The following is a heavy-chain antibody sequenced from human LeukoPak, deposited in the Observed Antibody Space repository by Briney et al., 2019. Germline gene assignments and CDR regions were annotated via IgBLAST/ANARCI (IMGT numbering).Heavy chain of an antibody. CDR2: INYRGST. V-gene: IGHV4-59*01. Sequence: SETLSLTCTVSGGSIRSYYWSWIRQPPGEGLEWIAYINYRGSTRYNPSLKSRVTTSVDTSKNQFSLKLISVTAADTAVYYCTRVRNGDPGEWYFDYWGQGALVTVSS. D-gene: IGHD2-8*01. CDR1: GGSIRSYY. J-gene: IGHJ4*02. CDR3: TRVRNGDPGEWYFDY.